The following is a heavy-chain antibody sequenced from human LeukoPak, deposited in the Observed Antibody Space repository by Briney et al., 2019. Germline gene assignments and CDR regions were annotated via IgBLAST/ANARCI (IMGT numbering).Heavy chain of an antibody. CDR3: ARTYCSSTSCYLFDY. CDR1: GYSFTSYW. D-gene: IGHD2-2*01. CDR2: IYPGDSDT. V-gene: IGHV5-51*01. Sequence: GESLKISCKGSGYSFTSYWIGWVRQMPGKGLEWMGIIYPGDSDTRYSPSFQGQVTISADKSISTAYLQWSSLKAPDTAMYYCARTYCSSTSCYLFDYWGQGTLVTVSS. J-gene: IGHJ4*02.